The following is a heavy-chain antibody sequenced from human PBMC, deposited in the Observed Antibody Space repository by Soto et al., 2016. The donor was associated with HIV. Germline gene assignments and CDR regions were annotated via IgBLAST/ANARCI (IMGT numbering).Heavy chain of an antibody. CDR3: AREPAPTGHSRGVDF. V-gene: IGHV4-31*02. Sequence: QVHLQESSPGLLKPSQTLSLTCAVSNVSISGGGYFWSWVRQRPDRGLEWIGSSDYSGKTLYNPSLKSRVTISTDTSKGRLFLILRSMTSADTAIYFCAREPAPTGHSRGVDFWGQGARVFVS. J-gene: IGHJ4*02. CDR2: SDYSGKT. D-gene: IGHD3-10*01. CDR1: NVSISGGGYF.